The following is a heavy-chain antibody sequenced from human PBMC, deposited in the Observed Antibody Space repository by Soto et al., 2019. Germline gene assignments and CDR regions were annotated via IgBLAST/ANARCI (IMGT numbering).Heavy chain of an antibody. CDR1: GFTFSSYG. D-gene: IGHD2-15*01. Sequence: PGGSLRLSCAASGFTFSSYGMHWVRQAPGKGLEWVAVIWYDGSNKYYADSVKGRFTISRDNSKNTLYLQMNSLRAEDTAVYYCATPRHCSGGSCYNQPDAFDIWGQGTMVTVSS. V-gene: IGHV3-33*01. CDR3: ATPRHCSGGSCYNQPDAFDI. CDR2: IWYDGSNK. J-gene: IGHJ3*02.